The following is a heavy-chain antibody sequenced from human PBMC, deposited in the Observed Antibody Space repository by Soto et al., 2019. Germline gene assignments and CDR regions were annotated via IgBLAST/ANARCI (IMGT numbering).Heavy chain of an antibody. D-gene: IGHD2-15*01. CDR2: INSDGSAT. CDR1: GFTFSSSW. Sequence: EVQLVDSGGDLVQPGGSLRLSCAASGFTFSSSWMHWVPQAPGKGLVWVSRINSDGSATNYADSVKGRFTISRDNAKNTLYLQMNSLRAEDTAMYFCVRGVVAANCFDYWGQGALVTVSS. J-gene: IGHJ4*02. V-gene: IGHV3-74*01. CDR3: VRGVVAANCFDY.